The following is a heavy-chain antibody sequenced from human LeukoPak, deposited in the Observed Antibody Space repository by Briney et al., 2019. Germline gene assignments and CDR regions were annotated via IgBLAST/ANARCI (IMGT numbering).Heavy chain of an antibody. D-gene: IGHD5-24*01. V-gene: IGHV1-18*01. Sequence: ASVKVSCKASGYTFTSYGISWVRQAPGQGLEWMGWISAYNGNTNYAQKLQGRVTMTRDTSTSTVYMELSSLRSEDTAVYYCARERARPRDGYNTIMEDYWGQGTLVTVSS. CDR3: ARERARPRDGYNTIMEDY. CDR1: GYTFTSYG. J-gene: IGHJ4*02. CDR2: ISAYNGNT.